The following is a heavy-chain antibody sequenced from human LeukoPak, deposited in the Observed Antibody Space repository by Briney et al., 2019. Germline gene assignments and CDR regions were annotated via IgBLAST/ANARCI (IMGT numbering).Heavy chain of an antibody. CDR3: AGAGRYCSSTSCSIPDY. CDR1: GFTFSDYY. Sequence: GGSLRLSCAASGFTFSDYYMSWIRQAPGKGLEWVSYISSSSSYTNYADSVKGRFTISRDNAKNSLYLQMNSLRAEDTAVYYCAGAGRYCSSTSCSIPDYWGQGTLVTVSS. J-gene: IGHJ4*02. CDR2: ISSSSSYT. V-gene: IGHV3-11*06. D-gene: IGHD2-2*01.